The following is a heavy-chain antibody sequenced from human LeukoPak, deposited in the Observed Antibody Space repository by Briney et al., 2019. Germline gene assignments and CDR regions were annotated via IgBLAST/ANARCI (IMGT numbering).Heavy chain of an antibody. CDR3: AKRGGYETMAAFDY. V-gene: IGHV3-30-3*02. CDR2: ISYDGSIS. Sequence: GGSLRLSCAASGFTFNSYAVHWVRQAPGKGLEWVAVISYDGSISFYAASVKGRFTISRDNSKNTLYLQMSSLRAEDSAVYYCAKRGGYETMAAFDYWGQGTLVTVSS. CDR1: GFTFNSYA. J-gene: IGHJ4*02. D-gene: IGHD3-10*01.